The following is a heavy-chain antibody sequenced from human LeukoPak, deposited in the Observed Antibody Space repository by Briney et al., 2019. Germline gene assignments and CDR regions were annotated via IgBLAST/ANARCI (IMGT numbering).Heavy chain of an antibody. CDR1: GGSISSDNYY. V-gene: IGHV4-61*02. J-gene: IGHJ6*03. D-gene: IGHD3-22*01. CDR2: IYTSGST. Sequence: SETPSLTCTVSGGSISSDNYYWSWIRQPAGKGLEWIGRIYTSGSTKYNPSLKSRVTMSVDTSKNQFSLKLSSVTAADTAVYYCARVQRRYDSSGYYYDHYYYYYMDVWGKGPTVTVSS. CDR3: ARVQRRYDSSGYYYDHYYYYYMDV.